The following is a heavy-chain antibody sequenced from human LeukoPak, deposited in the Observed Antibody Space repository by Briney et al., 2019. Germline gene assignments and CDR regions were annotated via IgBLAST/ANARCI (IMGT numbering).Heavy chain of an antibody. CDR3: ASNLVVVAAN. CDR1: TFTVSNFY. D-gene: IGHD2-15*01. Sequence: GGSLRLSCADSTFTVSNFYMTWVRQAPGKGLEWVSVIYSGGSTYYADSVKGRFTISRDNSKNTLYLQMNSLRAEDTAVYYCASNLVVVAANWGQGTLVTVSS. J-gene: IGHJ4*02. V-gene: IGHV3-66*01. CDR2: IYSGGST.